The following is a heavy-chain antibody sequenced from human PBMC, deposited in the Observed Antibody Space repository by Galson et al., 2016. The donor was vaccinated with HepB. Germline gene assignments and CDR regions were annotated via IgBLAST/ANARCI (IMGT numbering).Heavy chain of an antibody. D-gene: IGHD6-13*01. J-gene: IGHJ3*02. V-gene: IGHV5-51*01. CDR1: GDSFPNYW. CDR3: ARRIASSQYNAGALDS. CDR2: IYPSDSET. Sequence: QSGAEVKKPGESLKISCKGSGDSFPNYWIAWVRQMPGKGLEWMGIIYPSDSETKYSPSFQGQVTISADKSISTAYLQWSSLKASDSAMYYCARRIASSQYNAGALDSWGQGTMVTVSS.